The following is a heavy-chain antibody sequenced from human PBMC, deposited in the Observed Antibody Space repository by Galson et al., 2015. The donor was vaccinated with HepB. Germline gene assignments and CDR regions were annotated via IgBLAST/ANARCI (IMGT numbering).Heavy chain of an antibody. CDR1: GGSFSGYY. D-gene: IGHD3-22*01. J-gene: IGHJ3*02. CDR2: INHSGST. V-gene: IGHV4-34*01. CDR3: ARAPLYYYDSSGHTDAFDI. Sequence: ETLSLTCAVYGGSFSGYYWSWIRQPPGKGLEWIGEINHSGSTNYNPSLKSRVTISVDTSKNQFSLKLSSVTAADTAVYYCARAPLYYYDSSGHTDAFDIWGQGIMVTVSS.